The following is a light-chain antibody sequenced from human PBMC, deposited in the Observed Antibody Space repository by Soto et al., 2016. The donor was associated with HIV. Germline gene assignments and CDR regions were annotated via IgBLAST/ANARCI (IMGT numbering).Light chain of an antibody. J-gene: IGKJ1*01. V-gene: IGKV1-5*03. CDR1: QSISSW. Sequence: DIQMTQSPSALFASVGDRVTITCRASQSISSWLAWYQQKPGKAPKVLIYKASTLESGVPSRFSGSGSGTEFTLTISSLQPDDFATYYCQQYNNFSGTFGQGTKVEIK. CDR2: KAS. CDR3: QQYNNFSGT.